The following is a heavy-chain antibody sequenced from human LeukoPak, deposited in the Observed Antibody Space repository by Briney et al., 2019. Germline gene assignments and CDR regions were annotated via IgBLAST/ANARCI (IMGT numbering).Heavy chain of an antibody. CDR3: AKVRDCSGGSCYQPLGWFDP. Sequence: PGGSLRLSCAASGFTFSSYAMSWVRQAPGKGLEWVSAISGSGGSTYYADSVKGRFTISRDNSKNTLYLQMNSLRAEDTAVYYCAKVRDCSGGSCYQPLGWFDPWGRGTLVTVSS. CDR2: ISGSGGST. V-gene: IGHV3-23*01. D-gene: IGHD2-15*01. CDR1: GFTFSSYA. J-gene: IGHJ5*02.